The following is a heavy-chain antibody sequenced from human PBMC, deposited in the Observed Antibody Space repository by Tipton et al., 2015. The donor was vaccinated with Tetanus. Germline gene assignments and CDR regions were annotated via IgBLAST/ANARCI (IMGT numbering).Heavy chain of an antibody. J-gene: IGHJ6*02. Sequence: QMQLVQSGAEVKKPGASVKVSCKASGYTFTGYYIYWVRQAPGQGLEWMGWIDPNSGGTVYAQKFQGRVTMTRDTSISTAYRELRSLRSDDTAVYYCARDRGDYIYYGMDVWGPGTTVTVS. D-gene: IGHD3-22*01. CDR1: GYTFTGYY. CDR2: IDPNSGGT. CDR3: ARDRGDYIYYGMDV. V-gene: IGHV1-2*02.